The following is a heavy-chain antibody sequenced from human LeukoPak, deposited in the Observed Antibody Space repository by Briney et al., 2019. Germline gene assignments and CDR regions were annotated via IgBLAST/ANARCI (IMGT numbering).Heavy chain of an antibody. J-gene: IGHJ5*02. Sequence: GGSLRLSCAACGFTFSNYAMTWVRQAPGKGLEWVSAISGSGDRTYYADSVKGRFIVSRDNSKNTLYLQVNSLRGEDTAVYYCANGISWFDPWGQGTLVTVSS. CDR1: GFTFSNYA. V-gene: IGHV3-23*01. CDR2: ISGSGDRT. D-gene: IGHD1-26*01. CDR3: ANGISWFDP.